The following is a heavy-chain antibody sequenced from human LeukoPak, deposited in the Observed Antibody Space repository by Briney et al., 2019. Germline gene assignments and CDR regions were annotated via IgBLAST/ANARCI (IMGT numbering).Heavy chain of an antibody. CDR3: ARGYCSGGSCYPSDY. D-gene: IGHD2-15*01. J-gene: IGHJ4*02. CDR1: GGSISSGSYY. CDR2: IYTSGST. V-gene: IGHV4-61*02. Sequence: SETLSLTCTVSGGSISSGSYYWSWLRQPAGKGLEWIGRIYTSGSTNYNPSLKSRVTISVDTSKNQFSLKLSSVTAADTAVYYCARGYCSGGSCYPSDYWGQGTLVTVSS.